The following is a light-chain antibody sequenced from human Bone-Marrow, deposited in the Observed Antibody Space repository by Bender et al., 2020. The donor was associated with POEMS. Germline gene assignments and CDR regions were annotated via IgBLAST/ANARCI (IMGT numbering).Light chain of an antibody. V-gene: IGLV2-23*02. CDR3: CSYATSNVI. Sequence: QSALTQPASVSGSPGQSITISCTGTNSDVGRYNLVSWYQHHPVRAPTLIIYEVSKWPSGVSYRFSGSKSGNTASLTISRLQAEDEADYYCCSYATSNVIFGGGTKLTVL. CDR2: EVS. J-gene: IGLJ2*01. CDR1: NSDVGRYNL.